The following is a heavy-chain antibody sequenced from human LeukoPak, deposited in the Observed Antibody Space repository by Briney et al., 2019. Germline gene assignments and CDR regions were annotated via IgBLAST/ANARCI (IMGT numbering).Heavy chain of an antibody. Sequence: ASVKVSCKVSGYTLTAFSMHWVRQAPGKGLEWMGGFDPEDGETIYAQKFQGRVTMTEDTSTDTAYMELSSLRSEDTAVYYCATVRYSSWYYFDYWGQGTLVTVSS. CDR1: GYTLTAFS. V-gene: IGHV1-24*01. CDR3: ATVRYSSWYYFDY. D-gene: IGHD6-13*01. CDR2: FDPEDGET. J-gene: IGHJ4*02.